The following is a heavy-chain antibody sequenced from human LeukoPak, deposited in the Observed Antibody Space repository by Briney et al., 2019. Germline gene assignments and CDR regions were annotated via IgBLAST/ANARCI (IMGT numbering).Heavy chain of an antibody. V-gene: IGHV4-39*07. D-gene: IGHD2-2*01. CDR1: GGSISSSSYY. Sequence: SETLSLTCTVSGGSISSSSYYWGWIRQPPGKGLEWIGSIYYSGSTYYNPSLKSRVTISVDTSKNQFSLKLSSVTAADTAVYYCARGRRYQLLSDFDYWGQGTLVTVSS. J-gene: IGHJ4*02. CDR2: IYYSGST. CDR3: ARGRRYQLLSDFDY.